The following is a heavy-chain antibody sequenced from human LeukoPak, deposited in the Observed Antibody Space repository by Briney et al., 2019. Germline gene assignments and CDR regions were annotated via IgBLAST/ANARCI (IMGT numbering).Heavy chain of an antibody. CDR1: GYIFTNHW. Sequence: GESLQISCEGSGYIFTNHWIGWVRQMPGKGLEWMGIIYPGDSDTRYSPSFQGQVTISADKSISTAYLQWSSLKAWDTAMYYCARGTGEAYHPIEYWGQGTLVTVSS. CDR2: IYPGDSDT. D-gene: IGHD7-27*01. CDR3: ARGTGEAYHPIEY. V-gene: IGHV5-51*01. J-gene: IGHJ4*02.